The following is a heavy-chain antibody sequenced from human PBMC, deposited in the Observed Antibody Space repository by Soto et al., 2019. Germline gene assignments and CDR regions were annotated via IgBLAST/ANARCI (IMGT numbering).Heavy chain of an antibody. V-gene: IGHV3-74*01. Sequence: GGSLRLSCAASGFTFTDYWMHWVRQSPGKGLVWVSRISGDGSSTSYADSVKGRFTTSRGNAKNTLYLQMNSLRAEDTAVYYCAKSNYGMDVWGQGTTVNGSS. J-gene: IGHJ6*02. D-gene: IGHD6-6*01. CDR3: AKSNYGMDV. CDR1: GFTFTDYW. CDR2: ISGDGSST.